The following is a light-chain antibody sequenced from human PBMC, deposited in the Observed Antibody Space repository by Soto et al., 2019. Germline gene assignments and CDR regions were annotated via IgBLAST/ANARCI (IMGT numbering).Light chain of an antibody. CDR1: NTDIGGYNY. CDR2: DVS. Sequence: LRHPGSLSRCLGDSITIPCPETNTDIGGYNYVSWYQQHPGKAPKLVIYDVSSRPSGISNRFSGSKSGFTASLTISGLQAADDAHYYCSSYRAYRTLEVFGTGTKVTVL. V-gene: IGLV2-14*01. CDR3: SSYRAYRTLEV. J-gene: IGLJ1*01.